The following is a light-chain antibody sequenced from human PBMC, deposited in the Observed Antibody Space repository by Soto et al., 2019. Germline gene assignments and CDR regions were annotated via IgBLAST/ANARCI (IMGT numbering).Light chain of an antibody. CDR1: TGAVTSGHY. J-gene: IGLJ3*02. Sequence: QAVVTQEPSLTVSPGGTVTLTCGSSTGAVTSGHYPYWFQQKSGQAPTTLIYDISSKHSWTPARFSGSLLGGKAALTLSGAQPEDEAEYYCLLSYSGDWVFGGGTKLTVL. V-gene: IGLV7-46*01. CDR3: LLSYSGDWV. CDR2: DIS.